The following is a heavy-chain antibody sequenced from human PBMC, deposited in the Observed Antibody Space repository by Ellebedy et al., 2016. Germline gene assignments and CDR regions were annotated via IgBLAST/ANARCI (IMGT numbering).Heavy chain of an antibody. CDR1: GGSFSGYY. J-gene: IGHJ5*02. Sequence: SETLSLXCAVYGGSFSGYYWSWIRQPPGKGLEWIGEINHSGSTNYNPSLKSRVTISVDTSKNQFSLKLSSVTAADTAVYYCARDFAGVRVVPAAFDPWGQGTLVTVSS. V-gene: IGHV4-34*01. CDR2: INHSGST. D-gene: IGHD2-2*01. CDR3: ARDFAGVRVVPAAFDP.